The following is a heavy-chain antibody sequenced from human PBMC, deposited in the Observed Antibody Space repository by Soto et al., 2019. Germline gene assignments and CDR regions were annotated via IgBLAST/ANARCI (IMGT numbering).Heavy chain of an antibody. V-gene: IGHV1-2*02. Sequence: VASVKVSCKASGYTFTGYYMHWVRQAPGQGLEWMGWINPNSGGTNYAQKFQGRVTMTRDTSISTAYMELSRLRSDDTAVYYCARFMPIAVAGKVYYGMDVWGQGTTVTVSS. CDR3: ARFMPIAVAGKVYYGMDV. CDR1: GYTFTGYY. D-gene: IGHD6-19*01. CDR2: INPNSGGT. J-gene: IGHJ6*02.